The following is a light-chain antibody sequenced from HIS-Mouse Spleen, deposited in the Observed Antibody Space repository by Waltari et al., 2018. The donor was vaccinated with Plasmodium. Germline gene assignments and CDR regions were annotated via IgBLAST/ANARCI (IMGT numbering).Light chain of an antibody. CDR3: SSYTSSSTLV. Sequence: ALTQPASVSGSPGQSITISCTGTSRDVGGYNYVSWYQQPHGKAPKLMIYDVSHRPSGVSNRFSGSKSGNTASLTISGLQAEDEADYYCSSYTSSSTLVFGGGTKLTVL. CDR2: DVS. J-gene: IGLJ2*01. CDR1: SRDVGGYNY. V-gene: IGLV2-14*03.